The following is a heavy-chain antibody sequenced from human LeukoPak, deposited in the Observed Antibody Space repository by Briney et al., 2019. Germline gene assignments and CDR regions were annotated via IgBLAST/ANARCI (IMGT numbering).Heavy chain of an antibody. CDR2: LWYGGSNK. CDR3: AKDRDIILTGHGMDV. Sequence: GGSLRLSCAASGFTFSSYGMHWVRQAPGKGLEWVAVLWYGGSNKYYADSVKGRFTISRDNSKNTLYLQMNSLRAEDTAVYYCAKDRDIILTGHGMDVWGQGTTVTVSS. J-gene: IGHJ6*02. V-gene: IGHV3-30*02. CDR1: GFTFSSYG. D-gene: IGHD3-9*01.